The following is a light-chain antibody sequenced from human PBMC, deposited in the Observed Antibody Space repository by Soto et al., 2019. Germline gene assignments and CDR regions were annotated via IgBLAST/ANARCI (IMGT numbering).Light chain of an antibody. CDR2: KIS. J-gene: IGKJ2*01. V-gene: IGKV2-24*01. CDR3: MQATQCPYT. CDR1: QRLVHSDGNTY. Sequence: DIVMTQTPLSSPVTLGQPASISCRSSQRLVHSDGNTYLSWLQQSPGQPPRLLLYKISNRFSGVPDRVSGSGAGTDFTLKISRVEAEDVGVYYCMQATQCPYTFGQGTKLEIK.